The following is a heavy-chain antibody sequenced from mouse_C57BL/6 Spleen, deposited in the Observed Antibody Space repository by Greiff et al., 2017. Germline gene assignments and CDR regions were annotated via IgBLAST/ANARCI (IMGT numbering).Heavy chain of an antibody. CDR2: ISDGGSYT. D-gene: IGHD3-2*02. J-gene: IGHJ2*01. Sequence: EVQLVESGGGLVKPGGSLKLSCAASGFTFSSYAMSWVRQTPEKRLEWVATISDGGSYTYYPDNVKGRFTISRDNAKNNLYLQMSHLKSEDTAMYYCARDSSGYEDYWGQGTTLTVSS. CDR1: GFTFSSYA. V-gene: IGHV5-4*01. CDR3: ARDSSGYEDY.